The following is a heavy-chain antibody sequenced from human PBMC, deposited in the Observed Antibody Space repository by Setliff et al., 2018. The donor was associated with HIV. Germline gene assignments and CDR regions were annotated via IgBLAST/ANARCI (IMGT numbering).Heavy chain of an antibody. Sequence: GGSLRLSCAVSGFTVTSHYMTWVRQAPGKGLEWFSILYSGGTIHYADSVKGRFTISRDVSKNTLFLQMNSLTTEDTALYYCAKLVVGFRGTSAYMDVWGKGTAVTVSS. D-gene: IGHD1-26*01. J-gene: IGHJ6*03. CDR1: GFTVTSHY. CDR3: AKLVVGFRGTSAYMDV. V-gene: IGHV3-53*05. CDR2: LYSGGTI.